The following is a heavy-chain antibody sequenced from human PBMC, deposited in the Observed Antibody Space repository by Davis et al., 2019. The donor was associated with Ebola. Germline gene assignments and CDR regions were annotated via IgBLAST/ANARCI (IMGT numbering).Heavy chain of an antibody. V-gene: IGHV6-1*01. Sequence: HSQTLSLTCAISGDSVSSGGWNWIRQSPSRGLEWLGRTYYSSKWYNDYAVSVKSRITINPDTSKNQFSLKLSSVTAADTAVYYCARGPTHYGDLDYWGQGTLVTVSS. CDR3: ARGPTHYGDLDY. D-gene: IGHD4-17*01. CDR1: GDSVSSGG. CDR2: TYYSSKWYN. J-gene: IGHJ4*02.